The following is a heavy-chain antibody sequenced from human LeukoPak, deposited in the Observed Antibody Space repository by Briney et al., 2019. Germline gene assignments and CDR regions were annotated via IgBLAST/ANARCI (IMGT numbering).Heavy chain of an antibody. CDR2: IYTSGST. J-gene: IGHJ4*02. Sequence: SETLSLTCTVSGGSISSYYWSWIRQPAGKGLEWIGRIYTSGSTNYNPSLKSRVTMSVDTSKNQFSLKLSSVTAADTAVYYCARGPYYYDSSGYYSLIWGQGTLVTVSS. CDR1: GGSISSYY. D-gene: IGHD3-22*01. V-gene: IGHV4-4*07. CDR3: ARGPYYYDSSGYYSLI.